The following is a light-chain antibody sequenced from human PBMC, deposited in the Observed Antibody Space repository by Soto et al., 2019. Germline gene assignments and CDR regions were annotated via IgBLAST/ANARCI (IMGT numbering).Light chain of an antibody. Sequence: GDRVSITCRARQSITTHVNWYHQKPGKAPKLLIYAASILQSGFPSRVSGSGSGTYFTLTISRLQPEDFAPYYCQQSYSTPPPHTFGQGTKLVIK. CDR3: QQSYSTPPPHT. V-gene: IGKV1-39*01. CDR1: QSITTH. CDR2: AAS. J-gene: IGKJ2*01.